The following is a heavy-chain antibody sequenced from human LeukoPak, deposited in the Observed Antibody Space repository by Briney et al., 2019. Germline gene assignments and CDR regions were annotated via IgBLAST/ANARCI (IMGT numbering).Heavy chain of an antibody. CDR3: ARHSDGGSYYGMDV. CDR2: IYYSGST. D-gene: IGHD2-15*01. V-gene: IGHV4-59*01. Sequence: SETLSLTCTVSGGSISSYYWSWIRQPPGKGLEWIGYIYYSGSTNYNPPLKSRVTISVDRSKNQFSLKLSSVTAADTAVYYCARHSDGGSYYGMDVWGQGTTVTVSS. J-gene: IGHJ6*02. CDR1: GGSISSYY.